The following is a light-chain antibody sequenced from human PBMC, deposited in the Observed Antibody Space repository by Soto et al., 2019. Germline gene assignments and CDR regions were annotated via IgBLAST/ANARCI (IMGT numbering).Light chain of an antibody. CDR1: SGSIASNY. CDR3: QSYDSSNHGVV. Sequence: NFMLTQPHSVSESTGMTVTISCTRGSGSIASNYVQWYQQRPGSSPTTVIYEDNQRPSGVPDRFSGSIDSSSNSASLTISGLKTEDEAYYYCQSYDSSNHGVVFGGGTKLTVL. V-gene: IGLV6-57*01. CDR2: EDN. J-gene: IGLJ2*01.